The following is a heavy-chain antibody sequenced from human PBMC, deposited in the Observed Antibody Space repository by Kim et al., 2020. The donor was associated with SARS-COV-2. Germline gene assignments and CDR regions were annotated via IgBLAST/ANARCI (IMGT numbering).Heavy chain of an antibody. J-gene: IGHJ6*02. CDR3: ERDRIQLWSILDYYYGMAV. CDR1: GCTFSSYA. D-gene: IGHD5-18*01. CDR2: IIPIFGSA. Sequence: SVKVSCKASGCTFSSYAISWVRQAPGQGLEWMGGIIPIFGSANYAQKLQGRVTITADESTGTAYMELSSLRSEDTAVYYCERDRIQLWSILDYYYGMAVWGQGTTVTVYS. V-gene: IGHV1-69*13.